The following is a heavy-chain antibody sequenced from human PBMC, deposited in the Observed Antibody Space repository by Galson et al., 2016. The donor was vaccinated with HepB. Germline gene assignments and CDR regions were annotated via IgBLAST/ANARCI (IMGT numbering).Heavy chain of an antibody. CDR1: GFTFENYA. J-gene: IGHJ4*02. Sequence: SLRLSCAASGFTFENYAMHWVRQAPGRGLEWVSGISWNSDYIGYAESVKGRFTISRDNAKNSLYLQMNSLRPAATAFYYCAREGRTGTSSYMCYWGQGTLFTVSS. D-gene: IGHD2-2*01. V-gene: IGHV3-9*01. CDR3: AREGRTGTSSYMCY. CDR2: ISWNSDYI.